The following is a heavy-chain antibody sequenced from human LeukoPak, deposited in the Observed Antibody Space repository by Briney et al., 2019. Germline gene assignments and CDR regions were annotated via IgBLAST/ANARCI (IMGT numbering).Heavy chain of an antibody. CDR3: ARDRTKYCRSTSCPLDY. V-gene: IGHV1-24*01. Sequence: GASVKVSCKVSGYTLTELSMHWVRQAPGKGLEWMGGFDPENGETIYAQKFQGRVTMTRDTSISTAYMELSRLRSDDTAVYYCARDRTKYCRSTSCPLDYWGQGTLVTVSS. CDR1: GYTLTELS. CDR2: FDPENGET. D-gene: IGHD2-2*01. J-gene: IGHJ4*02.